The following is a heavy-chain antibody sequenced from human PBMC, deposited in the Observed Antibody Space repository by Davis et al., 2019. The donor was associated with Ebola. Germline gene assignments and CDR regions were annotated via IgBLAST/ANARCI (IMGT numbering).Heavy chain of an antibody. CDR2: ISGSGGST. J-gene: IGHJ3*02. CDR3: AKDKNYDFWSGYPHDAFDI. Sequence: GESLKISCAASGFTFSSYGMHWVRQAPGKGLEWVSAISGSGGSTYYADSVKGRFTISRDNSKNTLYLQMNSLRAEDTAIYYCAKDKNYDFWSGYPHDAFDIWGQGTMVTVSS. V-gene: IGHV3-23*01. CDR1: GFTFSSYG. D-gene: IGHD3-3*01.